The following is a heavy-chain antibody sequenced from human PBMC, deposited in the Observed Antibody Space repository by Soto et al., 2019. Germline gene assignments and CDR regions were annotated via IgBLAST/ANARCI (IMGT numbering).Heavy chain of an antibody. Sequence: GGSLRLSCAASGFTFSSYAMSWVRQAPGKGLEWVSAISGSGGSTYYADSVKGRFTISRDKSKNTLYLQMNSVRAEDTAVYYCAKVWSIDIVATLYFDYWGQGTLVTVSS. D-gene: IGHD5-12*01. J-gene: IGHJ4*02. CDR3: AKVWSIDIVATLYFDY. CDR2: ISGSGGST. CDR1: GFTFSSYA. V-gene: IGHV3-23*01.